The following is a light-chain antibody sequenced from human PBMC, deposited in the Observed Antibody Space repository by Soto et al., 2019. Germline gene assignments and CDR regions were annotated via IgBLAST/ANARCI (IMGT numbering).Light chain of an antibody. CDR2: DAS. CDR3: QQFKSYPIT. V-gene: IGKV1-13*02. Sequence: AIQLTQSPSSLSASVGDKVTITCRASQAIRSSLAWYQQKPGTPPNLLIYDASSLQSGVPSRFSGSGSGTDFTLSITSLQPEDFATYYCQQFKSYPITFGPGTKVDI. J-gene: IGKJ3*01. CDR1: QAIRSS.